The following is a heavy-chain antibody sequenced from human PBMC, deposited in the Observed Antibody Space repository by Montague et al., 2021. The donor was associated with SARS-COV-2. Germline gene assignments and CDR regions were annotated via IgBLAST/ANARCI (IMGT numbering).Heavy chain of an antibody. CDR2: ISYDGSNE. Sequence: SLRLSCAASGFMFHLYAMHRVRQAPGQGLEWVAVISYDGSNEFYADSVQGRFTISRDNSGNTVSLQMHSLRAEDTAVYYCARTYYYDSSGFPGPYYFDFWGQGTPVTVSS. V-gene: IGHV3-30*17. CDR3: ARTYYYDSSGFPGPYYFDF. D-gene: IGHD3-22*01. CDR1: GFMFHLYA. J-gene: IGHJ4*02.